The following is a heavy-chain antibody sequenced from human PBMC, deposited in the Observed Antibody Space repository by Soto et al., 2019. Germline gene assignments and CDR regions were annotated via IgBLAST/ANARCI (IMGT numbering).Heavy chain of an antibody. CDR3: ARDDFWSGFPDYDYYNGMDV. CDR2: ISFSGSTI. J-gene: IGHJ6*02. CDR1: GFTFSDYY. V-gene: IGHV3-11*01. D-gene: IGHD3-3*01. Sequence: GGSLRLSCAASGFTFSDYYMSWIRQAPGKGLEWVSYISFSGSTIYYADSVKGRFTISRDNAKNSLYLQMNSLRAEDTAVYYCARDDFWSGFPDYDYYNGMDVWGQGTTVTVSS.